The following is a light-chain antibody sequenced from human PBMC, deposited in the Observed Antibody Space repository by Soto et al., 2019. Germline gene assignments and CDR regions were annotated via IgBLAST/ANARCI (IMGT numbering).Light chain of an antibody. J-gene: IGKJ2*01. Sequence: DVVMTQSPLSLPVTLGQPASISCRSSQSLVYSDGNTYLNWFQQRPGQSPRRLIYKVSNRDSGVPDRFSGSWSGTDFTLKISRLEAEDVGVYYCMQGTHWPPYTFGQGTKLEIK. CDR1: QSLVYSDGNTY. CDR2: KVS. V-gene: IGKV2-30*01. CDR3: MQGTHWPPYT.